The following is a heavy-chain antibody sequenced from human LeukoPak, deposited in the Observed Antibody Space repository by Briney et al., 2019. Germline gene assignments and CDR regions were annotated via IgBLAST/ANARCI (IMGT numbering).Heavy chain of an antibody. CDR1: GFTLSDHQ. V-gene: IGHV3-72*01. CDR3: ARVYCSGDCYSDY. Sequence: PGGSLRLSCAVSGFTLSDHQMDWVRQAPGKGLEWVGRSRDKCYSYTTEYAASVRGRFTILRDDSKNSLYLQMRSLKTEDTAVYYCARVYCSGDCYSDYWGQGTLVTVSS. J-gene: IGHJ4*02. CDR2: SRDKCYSYTT. D-gene: IGHD2-21*02.